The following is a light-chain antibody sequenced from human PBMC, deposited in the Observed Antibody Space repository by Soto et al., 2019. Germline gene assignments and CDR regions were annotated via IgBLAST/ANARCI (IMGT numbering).Light chain of an antibody. CDR2: DAS. CDR1: QSVSSY. V-gene: IGKV3-11*01. J-gene: IGKJ1*01. Sequence: EIVLTQSPATLSLSPGERATLSCRASQSVSSYLAWYQHRPGQAPRLLIYDASNRATGIPARFSGSGSGTDFTLTISSLQPEDFATYYCQQANSFPRTFGQGTKVDIK. CDR3: QQANSFPRT.